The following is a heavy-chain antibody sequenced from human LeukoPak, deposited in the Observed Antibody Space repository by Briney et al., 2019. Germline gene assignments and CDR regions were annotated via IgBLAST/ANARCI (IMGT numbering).Heavy chain of an antibody. CDR1: GFTVSSNY. V-gene: IGHV3-53*01. J-gene: IGHJ4*02. D-gene: IGHD3-22*01. CDR3: ARRAGDYSHPYDY. CDR2: IYSGGST. Sequence: PGGSLRLSCAASGFTVSSNYMSWVRQAPGKGLEWVSVIYSGGSTYYADSVKGRFTISRDNSKNTVHLQMNSLRAGDTAMYYCARRAGDYSHPYDYWGQGTLVTVSS.